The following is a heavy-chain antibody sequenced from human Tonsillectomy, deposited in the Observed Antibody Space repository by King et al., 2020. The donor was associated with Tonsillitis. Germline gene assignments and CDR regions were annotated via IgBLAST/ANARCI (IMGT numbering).Heavy chain of an antibody. V-gene: IGHV1-2*02. Sequence: VQLVESGAEVKKPGASVKVSCKASGYPFTGYYIHWVRQAPGQGLEWMGWINPNSGGPNYAQKFQGRVTMTRDTSITTAYMELSRLRSDDTAVYFCAREAKEYYYDSSGYYNFDYWGQGTLVTVSS. CDR1: GYPFTGYY. CDR3: AREAKEYYYDSSGYYNFDY. D-gene: IGHD3-22*01. CDR2: INPNSGGP. J-gene: IGHJ4*02.